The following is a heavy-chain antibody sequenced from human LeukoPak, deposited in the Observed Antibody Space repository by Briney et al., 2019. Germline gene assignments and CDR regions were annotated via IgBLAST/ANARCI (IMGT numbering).Heavy chain of an antibody. Sequence: PSETLSLTCTVSGGSISSSSYYWGWIRQPPGKGLEWIGSIYYSGSTYYNPSLKSRVTISVDTSKNQFSLKLSSVTAADTAVYYCARHRQGRLPYGGNSGYYYYMGVWGKGTTVTVSS. D-gene: IGHD4-23*01. CDR3: ARHRQGRLPYGGNSGYYYYMGV. CDR2: IYYSGST. V-gene: IGHV4-39*01. J-gene: IGHJ6*03. CDR1: GGSISSSSYY.